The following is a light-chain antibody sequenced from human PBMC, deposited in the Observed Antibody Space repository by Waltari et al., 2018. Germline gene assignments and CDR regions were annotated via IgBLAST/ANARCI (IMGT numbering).Light chain of an antibody. Sequence: SFELTQPPSLSVSPGQTARLTCSGDALSKQYAHWHQQRPGLAPVLVIYKDSERPSGIPERFSGSSSGTTVTLTLSGVQAEDEADYYCQSADSSGSVVFGGGTKLTVL. V-gene: IGLV3-25*03. CDR1: ALSKQY. J-gene: IGLJ2*01. CDR2: KDS. CDR3: QSADSSGSVV.